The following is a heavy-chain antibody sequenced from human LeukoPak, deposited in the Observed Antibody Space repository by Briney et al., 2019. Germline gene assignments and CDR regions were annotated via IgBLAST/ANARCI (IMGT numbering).Heavy chain of an antibody. Sequence: GASVKVSCKASGYIFTSYDINWVRQATGQGPEWMGWMNPNSGNTGYAQKFQGRVTMTRNTSISTVYMELSSLRSEDTAVYYCASSPYCSSTSCYAGFDYWGQGTLVTVSS. J-gene: IGHJ4*02. CDR2: MNPNSGNT. CDR1: GYIFTSYD. D-gene: IGHD2-2*01. V-gene: IGHV1-8*01. CDR3: ASSPYCSSTSCYAGFDY.